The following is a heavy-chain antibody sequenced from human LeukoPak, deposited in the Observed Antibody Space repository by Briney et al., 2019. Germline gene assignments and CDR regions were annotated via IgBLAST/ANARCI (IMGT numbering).Heavy chain of an antibody. V-gene: IGHV3-53*01. CDR1: GFTVSTNY. J-gene: IGHJ4*02. D-gene: IGHD6-19*01. CDR2: IYSGGST. Sequence: GGSLRLSCAASGFTVSTNYMSWVRQAPGKGLEWVSVIYSGGSTYYADSVKGRFTISRDNSKNTLYLQMNSLRAEDTAVYYCAKGVQWLVRGGYFDYWGQGTLVTVSS. CDR3: AKGVQWLVRGGYFDY.